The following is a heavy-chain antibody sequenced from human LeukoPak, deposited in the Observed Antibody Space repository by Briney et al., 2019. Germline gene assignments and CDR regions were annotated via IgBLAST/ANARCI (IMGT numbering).Heavy chain of an antibody. D-gene: IGHD2-2*01. J-gene: IGHJ5*02. V-gene: IGHV3-23*01. CDR3: AKLDADIVVVPAASDP. CDR2: ISGSGGST. CDR1: GFTFSSYA. Sequence: GGSLRLSCAASGFTFSSYAMSWVRQAPGKGLEWVSAISGSGGSTYYADSVKGRFTISRDNSKNTLYQQMNSLRAEDTAVYYCAKLDADIVVVPAASDPWGQGTLVTVSS.